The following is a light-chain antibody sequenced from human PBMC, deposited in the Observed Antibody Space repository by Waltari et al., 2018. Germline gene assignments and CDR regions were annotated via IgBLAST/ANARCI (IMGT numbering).Light chain of an antibody. CDR3: GTWDSSLSGAV. J-gene: IGLJ7*01. Sequence: QSVLTQPPSVSAAPGQRVTIPCPGGRSKLGNNHLSWYRQFPGTAPKLLIYEDTERPSGIAGRCSGSKSGTSATLDITGLQAGDEADYYCGTWDSSLSGAVFGGGTHLTVL. V-gene: IGLV1-51*02. CDR1: RSKLGNNH. CDR2: EDT.